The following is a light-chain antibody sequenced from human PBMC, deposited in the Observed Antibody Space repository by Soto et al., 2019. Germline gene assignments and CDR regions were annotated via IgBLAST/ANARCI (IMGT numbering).Light chain of an antibody. CDR2: DAS. CDR3: QQFNDYPFT. J-gene: IGKJ3*01. Sequence: AIQLTQSPSSLSASVGDRVTITCRASQGIGDAIAWYQQKPGRPPKLLIYDASRLESGVPSRFSGSGSGTDFTLAISSLQPEDFTTCHCQQFNDYPFTFGPGTRVDIK. CDR1: QGIGDA. V-gene: IGKV1D-13*01.